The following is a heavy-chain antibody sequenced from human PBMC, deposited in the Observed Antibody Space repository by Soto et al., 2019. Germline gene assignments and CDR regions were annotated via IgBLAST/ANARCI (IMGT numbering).Heavy chain of an antibody. CDR2: INAGNGNT. D-gene: IGHD3-3*01. V-gene: IGHV1-3*01. Sequence: GASVKVSCKASGYTFTSYAIHWVRQAPGQRLEWMGWINAGNGNTKYSQKFQGRVTITRDTSASTAYMELSSLRSEDTAVYYCARLSSDFWSGGSNWFDPWGQGTLVTVSS. J-gene: IGHJ5*02. CDR1: GYTFTSYA. CDR3: ARLSSDFWSGGSNWFDP.